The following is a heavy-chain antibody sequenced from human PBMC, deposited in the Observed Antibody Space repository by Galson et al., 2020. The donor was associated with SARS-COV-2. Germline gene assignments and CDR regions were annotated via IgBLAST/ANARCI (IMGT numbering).Heavy chain of an antibody. CDR3: MAYYSDRTVGDWYFDL. D-gene: IGHD3-22*01. Sequence: ETSETLSLTCTVPARSVSSNYNHWGWIRQPPGKGLEWVASINYSGNTYYNPSLKGRVTISVDTSRNQFSLGLSSVTAPDTAVYYCMAYYSDRTVGDWYFDLWGRGTLVTVSS. V-gene: IGHV4-39*01. CDR1: ARSVSSNYNH. J-gene: IGHJ2*01. CDR2: INYSGNT.